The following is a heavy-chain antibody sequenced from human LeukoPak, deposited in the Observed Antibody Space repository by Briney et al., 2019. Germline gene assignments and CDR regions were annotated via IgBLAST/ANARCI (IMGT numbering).Heavy chain of an antibody. D-gene: IGHD1-26*01. CDR3: AKVWVGGSHSFDY. J-gene: IGHJ4*02. V-gene: IGHV3-23*01. CDR1: GFTFSSYA. Sequence: SGGSLRLSCAASGFTFSSYAMSWVRQAPGKGLEWVSSISESDGSTYYTDSVKGRFTISRDNSKNTLYLQIDSLRGEDTAVYYCAKVWVGGSHSFDYWGQGALVTVSS. CDR2: ISESDGST.